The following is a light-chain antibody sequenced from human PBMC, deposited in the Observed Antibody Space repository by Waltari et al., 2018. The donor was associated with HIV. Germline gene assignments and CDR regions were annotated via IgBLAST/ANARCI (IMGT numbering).Light chain of an antibody. CDR2: ADD. CDR3: QVWDSSRDLVV. Sequence: YVLTQPPSVSVAPGQTARITCGGNNIGSKSMYWYQRRQGQAPVRVVYADDDRPSGIPGGCSGSNSGNTATLSISRVEAGDEADYYCQVWDSSRDLVVFGGGTKLTVL. J-gene: IGLJ2*01. V-gene: IGLV3-21*02. CDR1: NIGSKS.